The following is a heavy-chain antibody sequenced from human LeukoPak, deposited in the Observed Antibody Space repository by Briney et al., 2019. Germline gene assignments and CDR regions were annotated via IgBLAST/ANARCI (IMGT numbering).Heavy chain of an antibody. CDR1: GFTVSSNY. J-gene: IGHJ3*02. Sequence: SGGSLRLSCAASGFTVSSNYMTWVRQAPGKGLEWVSVIYSGGSKYYADSVKGRFTISRDNSKNTLYLQMNSLRAEDTAVYYCARDRGGSFDIWGQGTMVTVSS. D-gene: IGHD3-10*01. CDR2: IYSGGSK. CDR3: ARDRGGSFDI. V-gene: IGHV3-66*01.